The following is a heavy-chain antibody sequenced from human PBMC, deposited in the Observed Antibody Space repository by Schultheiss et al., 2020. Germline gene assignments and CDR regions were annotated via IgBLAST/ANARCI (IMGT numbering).Heavy chain of an antibody. D-gene: IGHD3-10*01. J-gene: IGHJ4*02. CDR3: ARSAIWFGELSHYFDY. CDR1: GGSISSSSYY. V-gene: IGHV4-39*01. Sequence: LETLSLTCTVSGGSISSSSYYWGWIRQPPGKGLEWIGSIYYSGSTYYNPSLKSRVTISVDTSKNQFSLKLSSVTAADTAVYYCARSAIWFGELSHYFDYWGQGTLVNVYS. CDR2: IYYSGST.